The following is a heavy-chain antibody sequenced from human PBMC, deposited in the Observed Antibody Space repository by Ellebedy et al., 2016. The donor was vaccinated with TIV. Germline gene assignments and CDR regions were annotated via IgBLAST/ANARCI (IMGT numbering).Heavy chain of an antibody. D-gene: IGHD1-14*01. Sequence: GESLKISCAASGFALSSTGMSWVRQAPGKGLEWVSGISADGGTTYYADSVEGRFTISRDNSKNTLYLQMNSLRAEDTAVHYCAKGRRMVKSTGGLDYWGQGTLVTVSS. J-gene: IGHJ4*02. CDR3: AKGRRMVKSTGGLDY. CDR2: ISADGGTT. CDR1: GFALSSTG. V-gene: IGHV3-23*01.